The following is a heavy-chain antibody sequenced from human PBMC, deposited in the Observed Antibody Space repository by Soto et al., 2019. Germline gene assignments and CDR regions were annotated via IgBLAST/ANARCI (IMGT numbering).Heavy chain of an antibody. V-gene: IGHV1-2*04. Sequence: ASVKVSFKASGYTFTGYYMHWVRQAPGQGLEWMGWINPNSGGTNYAQKFQGWVTMTRDTSISTAYMELSRLRSDDTAVYYCARGAIWFGELHDAFDIWGQGTMVTVSS. D-gene: IGHD3-10*01. CDR3: ARGAIWFGELHDAFDI. J-gene: IGHJ3*02. CDR2: INPNSGGT. CDR1: GYTFTGYY.